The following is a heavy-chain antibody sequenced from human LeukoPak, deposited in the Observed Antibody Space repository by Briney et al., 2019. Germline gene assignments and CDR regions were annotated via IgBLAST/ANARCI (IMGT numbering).Heavy chain of an antibody. CDR1: GFTFSSYG. CDR2: IWYDGSNK. CDR3: AKGRGYSGYQKVDY. J-gene: IGHJ4*02. V-gene: IGHV3-33*06. D-gene: IGHD5-12*01. Sequence: GRSLRLSCAASGFTFSSYGMHWVRQAPGKGLEWVAVIWYDGSNKYYADSVKGRFTISRDNSKNTLYLQMNSLRAVDTAVYYCAKGRGYSGYQKVDYWGQGTLVTVSS.